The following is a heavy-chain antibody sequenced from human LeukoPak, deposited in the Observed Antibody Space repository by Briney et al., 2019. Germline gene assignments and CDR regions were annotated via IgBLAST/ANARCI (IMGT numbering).Heavy chain of an antibody. CDR1: GFTFSSYW. CDR3: ARAYCSSTSCPLGS. V-gene: IGHV3-7*01. D-gene: IGHD2-2*01. CDR2: IKQDGSEK. Sequence: GGSLRPSCAASGFTFSSYWMSWVRQAPGKGLEWVANIKQDGSEKYYVDSVKGRFTISRDNAKNSLYLQMNSLRAEDTAVYYCARAYCSSTSCPLGSWGQGTLVTVSS. J-gene: IGHJ4*02.